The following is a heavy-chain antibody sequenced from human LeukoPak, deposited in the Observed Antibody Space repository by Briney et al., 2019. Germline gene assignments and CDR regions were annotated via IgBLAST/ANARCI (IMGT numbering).Heavy chain of an antibody. V-gene: IGHV3-15*07. D-gene: IGHD3-22*01. CDR3: TTDPTYYDSSPATYYYYYGMDV. CDR2: IKSKTDGGTT. Sequence: NPGGSLRLSCAASGFTFSNAWMNWVRQAPGKGLEWVGRIKSKTDGGTTDYAAPVKGRFTISRDDSKNTLYLQMNSLKTEDTAVYYCTTDPTYYDSSPATYYYYYGMDVWGQGTTVTVSS. J-gene: IGHJ6*02. CDR1: GFTFSNAW.